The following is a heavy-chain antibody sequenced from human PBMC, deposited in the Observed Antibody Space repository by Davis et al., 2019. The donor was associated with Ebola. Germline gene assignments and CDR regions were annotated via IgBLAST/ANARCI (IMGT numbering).Heavy chain of an antibody. CDR1: GFSFSSYA. Sequence: GESLKISCAASGFSFSSYAMHWVRQAPGKGLEWVAVISYDGNNKYDADSVKGRFNISRDNSKNTVYLEMNSLRAEDTAVYYCAKGSDNSGYYAFDSWGQGILVIVSS. D-gene: IGHD3-22*01. V-gene: IGHV3-30-3*01. CDR3: AKGSDNSGYYAFDS. CDR2: ISYDGNNK. J-gene: IGHJ4*02.